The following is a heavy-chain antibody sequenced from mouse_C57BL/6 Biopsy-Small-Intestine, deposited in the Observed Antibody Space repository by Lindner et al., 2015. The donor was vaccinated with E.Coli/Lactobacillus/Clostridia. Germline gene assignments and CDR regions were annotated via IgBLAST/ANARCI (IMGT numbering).Heavy chain of an antibody. D-gene: IGHD2-4*01. CDR3: ARNDYDHYYAMDY. CDR2: INPSSGYT. V-gene: IGHV1-7*01. J-gene: IGHJ4*01. CDR1: GYTFTSYW. Sequence: VQLQESGAELAKPGASVKLSCKASGYTFTSYWIHWISQRPGQGLEWIGYINPSSGYTNYNQRFKGKATLTADKSSSTAYMQLSSLTHEDSAVYYCARNDYDHYYAMDYWGQGTSVTVSS.